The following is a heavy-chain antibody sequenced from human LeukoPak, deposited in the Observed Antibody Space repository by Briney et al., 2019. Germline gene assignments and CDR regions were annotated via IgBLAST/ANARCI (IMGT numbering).Heavy chain of an antibody. V-gene: IGHV4-34*01. Sequence: PSETLSLTCAVYGGSFSGYHWSWIRQPPGKGLEWIGKINHSGSTSYNPSLESRATISVDTPKNQLSLKMSSVTAADTAVYYCARETMVRGVISGWFHPWGQGTLVTVSS. D-gene: IGHD3-10*01. CDR3: ARETMVRGVISGWFHP. CDR1: GGSFSGYH. CDR2: INHSGST. J-gene: IGHJ5*02.